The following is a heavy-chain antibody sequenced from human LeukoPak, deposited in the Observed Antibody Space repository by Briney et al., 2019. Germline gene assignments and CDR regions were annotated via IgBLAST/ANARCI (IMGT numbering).Heavy chain of an antibody. V-gene: IGHV3-48*01. CDR1: GFTFNNYG. CDR3: ARDVGYGYFYYYGMDV. D-gene: IGHD6-13*01. CDR2: IASGSNSI. Sequence: RGSLRLSCAASGFTFNNYGMSWVRQAPGKGPEWVSYIASGSNSIYYAGSVKGRFTISRDNAENSLYLQMNSLRAEDTAVYYCARDVGYGYFYYYGMDVWGQGTTVTVSS. J-gene: IGHJ6*02.